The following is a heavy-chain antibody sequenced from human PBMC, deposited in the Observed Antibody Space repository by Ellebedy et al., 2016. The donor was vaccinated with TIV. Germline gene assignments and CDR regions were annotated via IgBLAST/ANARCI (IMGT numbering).Heavy chain of an antibody. V-gene: IGHV1-2*02. CDR1: GYTFTGYY. CDR2: IKPESADT. D-gene: IGHD3-9*01. J-gene: IGHJ4*02. Sequence: AASVKVSCKASGYTFTGYYLHWVRQAPGQGPEWMGWIKPESADTNYAQNFQGRVTLTRDTSISTAFMELSSLGSDDTAVYYCVRDPGSFEPHYYFDYWGQGTLVTVSS. CDR3: VRDPGSFEPHYYFDY.